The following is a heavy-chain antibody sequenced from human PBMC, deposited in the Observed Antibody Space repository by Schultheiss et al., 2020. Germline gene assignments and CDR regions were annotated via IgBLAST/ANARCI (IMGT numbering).Heavy chain of an antibody. J-gene: IGHJ6*03. CDR1: GGTFSDYA. Sequence: SVKVSCKASGGTFSDYAIIWVRQAPGQGLEWMGGIIPVFGTANYAQKFQGRVTITADESTSTAYMELSSLRSEDTAVYFCAREGGIATTGSLQDLYYYYYYMDVWGKGTTVNGYS. V-gene: IGHV1-69*13. CDR2: IIPVFGTA. CDR3: AREGGIATTGSLQDLYYYYYYMDV. D-gene: IGHD6-13*01.